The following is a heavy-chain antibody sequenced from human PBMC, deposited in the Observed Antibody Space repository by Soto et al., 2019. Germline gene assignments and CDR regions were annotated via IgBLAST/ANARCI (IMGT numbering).Heavy chain of an antibody. D-gene: IGHD6-6*01. J-gene: IGHJ6*02. CDR2: IYYSGST. CDR3: ASCSSSPVPNYYYYYGMDV. CDR1: GGSISSGGYY. V-gene: IGHV4-31*03. Sequence: SETLSLTCTVSGGSISSGGYYWSWIRQHPGKGLEWIGYIYYSGSTYYNPSLKSRVTISVDTSKNQFSLKLSSVTAADTAVYYCASCSSSPVPNYYYYYGMDVWGQGTTVTVSS.